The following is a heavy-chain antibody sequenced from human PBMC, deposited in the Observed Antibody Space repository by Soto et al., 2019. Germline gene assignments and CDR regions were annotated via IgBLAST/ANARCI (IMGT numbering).Heavy chain of an antibody. Sequence: SETLSLTCTVSGGSVSNHYWSWIRQPPGKGLEWIGYIYYNGNTNYNPSLKGRVTMSVDTSKNQFSLKLSSVTAADTAVYYCARSNWYSEYWGQGTLVTVSS. V-gene: IGHV4-59*02. CDR1: GGSVSNHY. CDR2: IYYNGNT. J-gene: IGHJ4*02. CDR3: ARSNWYSEY. D-gene: IGHD7-27*01.